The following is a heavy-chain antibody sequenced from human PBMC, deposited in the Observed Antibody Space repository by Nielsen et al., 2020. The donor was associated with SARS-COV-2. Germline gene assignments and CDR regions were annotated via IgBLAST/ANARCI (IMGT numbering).Heavy chain of an antibody. V-gene: IGHV5-51*01. J-gene: IGHJ5*02. CDR1: GYKFTDNW. Sequence: GGSLRLSCKASGYKFTDNWIGWVRQMPGEGLEWMGIIYPGDSDTRYSPSFQGQVTMSVDTSTDTAYLEWRSLKASDTATYYCARYDDWFDPWGQGTLVTVTS. CDR2: IYPGDSDT. CDR3: ARYDDWFDP. D-gene: IGHD1-1*01.